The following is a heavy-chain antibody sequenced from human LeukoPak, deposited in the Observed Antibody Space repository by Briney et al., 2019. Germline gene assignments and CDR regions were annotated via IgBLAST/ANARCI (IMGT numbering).Heavy chain of an antibody. J-gene: IGHJ3*02. V-gene: IGHV1-2*02. Sequence: ASVKVSCKASGYTLTGYYMHWVRQAPGQGLEWMGWINPNSGGANYAQKFQGRVTMTRDTSISTAYMELSSLRSEDTAVYYCARGPVLRYFDWLRSDAFDIWGQGTMVTVSS. CDR3: ARGPVLRYFDWLRSDAFDI. CDR1: GYTLTGYY. D-gene: IGHD3-9*01. CDR2: INPNSGGA.